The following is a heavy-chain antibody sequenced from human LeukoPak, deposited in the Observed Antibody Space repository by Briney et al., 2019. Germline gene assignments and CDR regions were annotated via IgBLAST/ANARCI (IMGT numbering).Heavy chain of an antibody. J-gene: IGHJ6*03. V-gene: IGHV1-2*02. Sequence: GASVKVSCKGSGYTFTSYAMNWVRQAPGQGLEWMGCINPNSEGTNYAQKFKGRGIITRDTSISTAYMALSTLRSDDTGVYYCARLLSSGGSCYSTSYSYMDVWGKGTTVTVSS. CDR3: ARLLSSGGSCYSTSYSYMDV. CDR1: GYTFTSYA. CDR2: INPNSEGT. D-gene: IGHD2-15*01.